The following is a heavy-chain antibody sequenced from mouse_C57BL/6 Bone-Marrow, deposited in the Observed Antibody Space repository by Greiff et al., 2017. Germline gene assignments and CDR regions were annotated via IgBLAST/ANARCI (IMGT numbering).Heavy chain of an antibody. Sequence: VQLQQSGPELVKPGASVKISCKASGYTFTDYYMNWVKQSHGKSLEWIGDINPNNGGTSYNQKFKGKATLTVDKSSSTAYMELRSLTSEDSAVYYCARGHYGNYHTPGTEGYWGQGTTLTVSS. D-gene: IGHD2-1*01. CDR2: INPNNGGT. V-gene: IGHV1-26*01. CDR1: GYTFTDYY. J-gene: IGHJ2*01. CDR3: ARGHYGNYHTPGTEGY.